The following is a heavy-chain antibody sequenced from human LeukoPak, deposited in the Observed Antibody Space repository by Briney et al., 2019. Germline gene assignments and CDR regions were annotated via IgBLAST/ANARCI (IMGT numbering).Heavy chain of an antibody. J-gene: IGHJ4*02. D-gene: IGHD4-17*01. CDR1: GFTFSSYA. CDR3: AKRARTTVTTLNS. Sequence: GGSLRLSCAASGFTFSSYAMSRVRQAPGKGLEWVSAISGSGGSTYYAASVQGQFTISRDNSKNTLFLQLNSLRPEDTAVYYCAKRARTTVTTLNSWGQGTLVTVSS. CDR2: ISGSGGST. V-gene: IGHV3-23*01.